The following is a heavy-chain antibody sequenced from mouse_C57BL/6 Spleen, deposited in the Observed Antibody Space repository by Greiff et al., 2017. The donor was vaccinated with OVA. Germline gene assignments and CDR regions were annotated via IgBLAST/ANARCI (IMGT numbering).Heavy chain of an antibody. CDR3: ARNWSHFDY. Sequence: EVKVVESGGGLVKPGGSLKLSCAASGFTFSSYAMSWVRQTPEKRLEWVATISDGGSYTYYPDNVKGRFTISRDNAKNNLYLQMSHLKSEDTAMYYCARNWSHFDYWGQGTTLTVSS. CDR2: ISDGGSYT. CDR1: GFTFSSYA. D-gene: IGHD4-1*01. J-gene: IGHJ2*01. V-gene: IGHV5-4*03.